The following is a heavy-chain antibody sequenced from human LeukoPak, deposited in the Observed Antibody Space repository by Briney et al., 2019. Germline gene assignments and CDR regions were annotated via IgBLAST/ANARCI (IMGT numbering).Heavy chain of an antibody. CDR3: ARTGSTVTMLYPFDH. J-gene: IGHJ4*02. V-gene: IGHV4-59*01. CDR2: IDYSGST. Sequence: SETLSLTCTVSGGSIRSYYWSWIRQPPGKGLEWIGYIDYSGSTNYNPSIKSRVSISVDTSKNQFSLKLSSVTAADTAVYYCARTGSTVTMLYPFDHWGQGTLVTVSS. CDR1: GGSIRSYY. D-gene: IGHD4-17*01.